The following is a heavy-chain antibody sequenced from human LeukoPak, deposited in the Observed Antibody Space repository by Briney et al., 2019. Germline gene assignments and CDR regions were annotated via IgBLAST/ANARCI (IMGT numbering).Heavy chain of an antibody. Sequence: GGSLILSCAASGFSFSSYTMNWVRQAPGKGLEWVSYISSSSSTISYADSVKGRFTISRDNAKNSLYLQMNSLRDEDTAVYYCARRHDYGDFWGQGTLVTVSS. CDR1: GFSFSSYT. CDR3: ARRHDYGDF. J-gene: IGHJ4*02. CDR2: ISSSSSTI. V-gene: IGHV3-48*02.